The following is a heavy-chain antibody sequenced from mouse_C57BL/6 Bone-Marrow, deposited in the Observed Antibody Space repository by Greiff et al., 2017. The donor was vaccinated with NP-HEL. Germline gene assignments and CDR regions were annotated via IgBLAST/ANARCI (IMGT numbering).Heavy chain of an antibody. J-gene: IGHJ4*01. D-gene: IGHD1-1*01. V-gene: IGHV1-22*01. Sequence: EVPLVASGPSLVTPGASVTMSCQASGYTFTDYNMHWVKQSHGKSLEWIGYINPNNGGTSYNQKFKGKATLTVNKSSSTAYMELRSLTSEDSAVYYCARRGDTTVVEGMDYWGQGTSVTVSS. CDR3: ARRGDTTVVEGMDY. CDR1: GYTFTDYN. CDR2: INPNNGGT.